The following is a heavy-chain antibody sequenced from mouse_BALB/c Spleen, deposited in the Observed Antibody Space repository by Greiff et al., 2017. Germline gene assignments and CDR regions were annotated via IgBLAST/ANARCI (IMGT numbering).Heavy chain of an antibody. CDR3: ARGEDGYYLAWFAY. V-gene: IGHV5-17*02. Sequence: DVKLVESGGGLVQPGGSRKLSCAASGFTFSSFGMHWVRQAPEKGLEWVAYISSGSSTIYYADTVKGRFTISRDNPKNTLFLQMTSLRSEDTAMYYCARGEDGYYLAWFAYWGQGTLVTVSA. CDR1: GFTFSSFG. D-gene: IGHD2-3*01. J-gene: IGHJ3*01. CDR2: ISSGSSTI.